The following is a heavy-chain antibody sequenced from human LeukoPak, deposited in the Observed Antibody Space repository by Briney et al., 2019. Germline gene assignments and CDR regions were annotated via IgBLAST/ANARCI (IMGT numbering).Heavy chain of an antibody. V-gene: IGHV4-38-2*01. CDR2: IYHSGST. Sequence: SETLSLTCAVSGYSISSGYYWGWIRQPPGKGLEWIGSIYHSGSTYYNPSLKSRVTISVDTSKNQFSLKLSSVTAADTAVYYCARDLLGYCTNGACYTDFDYWGQGTLVTVSS. D-gene: IGHD2-8*01. CDR1: GYSISSGYY. J-gene: IGHJ4*02. CDR3: ARDLLGYCTNGACYTDFDY.